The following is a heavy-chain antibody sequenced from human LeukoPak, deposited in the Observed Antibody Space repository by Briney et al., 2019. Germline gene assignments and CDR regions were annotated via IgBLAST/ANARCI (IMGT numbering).Heavy chain of an antibody. CDR2: ISSSSSYI. CDR1: GFTFSSYS. D-gene: IGHD3-10*02. Sequence: GGSLRLSCAASGFTFSSYSMNWVRQAPGKGLEWVSSISSSSSYIYYADSMKGRFTISRDNAKNSLYLQMNSLRAEDTAVYYCAELGITMIGGVWGKGTTVTVSS. CDR3: AELGITMIGGV. J-gene: IGHJ6*04. V-gene: IGHV3-21*01.